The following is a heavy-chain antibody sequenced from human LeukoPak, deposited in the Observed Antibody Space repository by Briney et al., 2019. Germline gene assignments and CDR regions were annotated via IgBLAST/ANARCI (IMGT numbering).Heavy chain of an antibody. J-gene: IGHJ6*03. CDR1: GDSVSRNRAA. D-gene: IGHD4-17*01. V-gene: IGHV6-1*01. Sequence: SQTLSLTCAISGDSVSRNRAAWNWVRQSPSRGLEWLGRTYYRSRWYYDYGLSVKSRISINPDTSKNQFSLQLSSVTPEDTAVYYCARSTYGDYFSEYYYMDLWGKGTTVTVSS. CDR3: ARSTYGDYFSEYYYMDL. CDR2: TYYRSRWYY.